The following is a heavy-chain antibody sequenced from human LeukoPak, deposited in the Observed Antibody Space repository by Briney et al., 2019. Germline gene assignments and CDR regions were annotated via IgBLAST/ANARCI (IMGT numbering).Heavy chain of an antibody. D-gene: IGHD1-26*01. J-gene: IGHJ4*02. CDR1: GGSFSGYY. V-gene: IGHV4-34*01. CDR3: AREDLTGSYRFIDY. Sequence: SETLSLTCAVYGGSFSGYYWSWIRQPPGKGLEWIGEINHSGSTNYNPSHKSRVTISVDTSKNQLSLKLSSVTAADTAVYYCAREDLTGSYRFIDYWGQGTLVTVSS. CDR2: INHSGST.